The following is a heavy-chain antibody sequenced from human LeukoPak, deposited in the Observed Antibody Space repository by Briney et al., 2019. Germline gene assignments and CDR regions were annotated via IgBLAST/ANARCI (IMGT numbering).Heavy chain of an antibody. V-gene: IGHV1-69*01. J-gene: IGHJ6*02. CDR3: ARDKFQVVPAAIDYYYGMDV. CDR2: IIPIFGTA. D-gene: IGHD2-2*01. CDR1: GGTFSSYA. Sequence: SVKVSCKASGGTFSSYAISWVRQAPGQGLEWMGAIIPIFGTANYAQKFQGRVTITADESTSTAYMELSSLRSEDTAVYYCARDKFQVVPAAIDYYYGMDVWGQGTTVTVSS.